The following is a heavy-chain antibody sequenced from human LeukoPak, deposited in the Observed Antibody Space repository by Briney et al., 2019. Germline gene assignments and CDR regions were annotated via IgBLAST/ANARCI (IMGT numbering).Heavy chain of an antibody. D-gene: IGHD2-2*01. J-gene: IGHJ6*02. Sequence: SETLSLTCTVSGGSISSYYWSWIRQPPGKGLEWIGYIYYSGSTNYNPSLKSRVTISVDTSKNQFSLKLSSVTAAETAVYYCARVGYCSSTSCPEDSYYGMDVWGQGTTVTVSS. CDR2: IYYSGST. CDR3: ARVGYCSSTSCPEDSYYGMDV. CDR1: GGSISSYY. V-gene: IGHV4-59*01.